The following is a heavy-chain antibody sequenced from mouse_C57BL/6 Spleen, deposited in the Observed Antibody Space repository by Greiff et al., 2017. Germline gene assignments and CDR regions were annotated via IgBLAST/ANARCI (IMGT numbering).Heavy chain of an antibody. D-gene: IGHD4-1*01. J-gene: IGHJ2*01. CDR2: ISSGSSTI. CDR1: GFTFSDYG. CDR3: AREAGTDYFDY. Sequence: EVQVVESGGGLVKPGGSLKLSCAASGFTFSDYGMHWVRQAPEQGLEWVAYISSGSSTIYYEDTVKGRFTISRDNAKNTLFLQMTSLRSEDTAMYYCAREAGTDYFDYWGQGTTLTVSS. V-gene: IGHV5-17*01.